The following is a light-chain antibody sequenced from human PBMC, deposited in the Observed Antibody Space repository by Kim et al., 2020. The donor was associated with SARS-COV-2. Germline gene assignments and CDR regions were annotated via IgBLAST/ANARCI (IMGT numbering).Light chain of an antibody. CDR1: SSDVGHYNY. V-gene: IGLV2-8*01. J-gene: IGLJ2*01. CDR3: SSYAGTNVI. CDR2: EVS. Sequence: QSALTQPPSASGSPGQSVTISCTGTSSDVGHYNYVSWYQQHPGKAPKLMIYEVSKRPSWVPDRFSGSKSGSTASLTVSGLQADDEADYYCSSYAGTNVIFGGGTQLTVL.